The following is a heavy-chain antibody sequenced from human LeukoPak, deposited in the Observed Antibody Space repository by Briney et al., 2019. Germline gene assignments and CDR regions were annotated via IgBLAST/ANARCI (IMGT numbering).Heavy chain of an antibody. CDR3: ARDLGGATSN. Sequence: SETLSLTCAVYGGSFSGYYWSWIRQPPGKGLEWIGEINHSGSTNYNPSLKSRVTISVDTSKNQFSLKLSSVTAADTAVYYCARDLGGATSNWGQGTLVTVSS. V-gene: IGHV4-34*01. J-gene: IGHJ4*02. D-gene: IGHD1-26*01. CDR1: GGSFSGYY. CDR2: INHSGST.